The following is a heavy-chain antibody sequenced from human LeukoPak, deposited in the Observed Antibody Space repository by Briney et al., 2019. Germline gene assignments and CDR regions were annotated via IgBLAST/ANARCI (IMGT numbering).Heavy chain of an antibody. CDR3: AKFLGESAYFDWSSENAFDI. Sequence: GGSLRHSCAASGFTFTNYAMRWVRRATGKVVEWDAAIGGRGGSKCYTGSVNGRFSMSRDNSKNTLYLQMNSLRDEDTAVYYCAKFLGESAYFDWSSENAFDIWGQGTMVTVSS. CDR2: IGGRGGSK. V-gene: IGHV3-23*01. J-gene: IGHJ3*02. CDR1: GFTFTNYA. D-gene: IGHD3-9*01.